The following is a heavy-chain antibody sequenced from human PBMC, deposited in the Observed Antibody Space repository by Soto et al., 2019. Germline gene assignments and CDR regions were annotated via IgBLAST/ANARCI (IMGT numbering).Heavy chain of an antibody. V-gene: IGHV1-18*01. Sequence: ASVKVSCKASGYTFTNFGISWVRQAPGQGLEWMGWISAYNGNTNYAQNFQGRVTMTTDTSTSTAYMELRSLRSDDTAVYYCARDPLVGAFDIWGQGTMVTVSS. D-gene: IGHD2-2*01. CDR1: GYTFTNFG. CDR2: ISAYNGNT. J-gene: IGHJ3*02. CDR3: ARDPLVGAFDI.